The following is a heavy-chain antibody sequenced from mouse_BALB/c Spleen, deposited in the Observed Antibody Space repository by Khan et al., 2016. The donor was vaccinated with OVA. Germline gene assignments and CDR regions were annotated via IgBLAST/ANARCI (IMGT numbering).Heavy chain of an antibody. CDR1: GDSITSGY. Sequence: EVQLQESGPSLVKPSQTLYLTCSVTGDSITSGYWNWIRKFPGNNLEYMGYISYSGSTSYNPYLKSRISITRDPSKNQYYMQLNSVTTADTDTYDCARDDYGSDGAFAYWGQGTLVTVSA. CDR3: ARDDYGSDGAFAY. CDR2: ISYSGST. J-gene: IGHJ3*01. D-gene: IGHD2-14*01. V-gene: IGHV3-8*02.